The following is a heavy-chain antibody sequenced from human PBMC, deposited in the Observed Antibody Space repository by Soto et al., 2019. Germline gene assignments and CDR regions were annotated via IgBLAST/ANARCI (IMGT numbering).Heavy chain of an antibody. D-gene: IGHD2-2*01. CDR1: GYTFTSYG. CDR3: AIRGNCISTPIRCCGMDV. CDR2: ISAYNGNT. Sequence: QVQLVQSGAEVKKPGASVKVSCKASGYTFTSYGISWVRQAPGQGLEWMGWISAYNGNTNYAQKLQGRVTMTTDTSTSTAYMEVRNVRSDDTAVYYCAIRGNCISTPIRCCGMDVWVHGTTVTVAS. V-gene: IGHV1-18*01. J-gene: IGHJ6*02.